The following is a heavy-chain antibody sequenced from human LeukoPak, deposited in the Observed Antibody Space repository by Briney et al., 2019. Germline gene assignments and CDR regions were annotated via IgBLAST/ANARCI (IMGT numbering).Heavy chain of an antibody. CDR2: INHSGST. V-gene: IGHV4-34*01. D-gene: IGHD3-3*01. CDR1: GGSFSGYY. CDR3: ARGRNYDFWSGLTGYYMDV. J-gene: IGHJ6*03. Sequence: SETLSLTCAVYGGSFSGYYWSWIRQPPGKGLEWIGEINHSGSTNYNPSLKSRVTVSVDTSKNQFSLKLSSVNAADTAVYYCARGRNYDFWSGLTGYYMDVWGKGTTVTVSS.